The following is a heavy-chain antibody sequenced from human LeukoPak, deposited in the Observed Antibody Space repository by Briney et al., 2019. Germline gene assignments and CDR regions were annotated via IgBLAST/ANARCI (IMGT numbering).Heavy chain of an antibody. D-gene: IGHD2-2*01. CDR2: INPNSGGT. V-gene: IGHV1-2*02. CDR3: ARGQLGYCSSTSCYKFDY. J-gene: IGHJ4*02. Sequence: ASAKVSCKASGYTFTGYYMHWVRQAPGQGLEWMGWINPNSGGTNYAQKFQGRVTMTRDTSISTAYMELSRLRSDDTAVYYCARGQLGYCSSTSCYKFDYWGQGTLVTVSS. CDR1: GYTFTGYY.